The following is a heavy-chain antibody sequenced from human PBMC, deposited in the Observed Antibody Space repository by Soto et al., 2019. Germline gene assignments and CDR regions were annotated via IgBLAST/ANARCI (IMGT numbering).Heavy chain of an antibody. CDR2: VNPNSGNT. D-gene: IGHD5-12*01. Sequence: ALVKVSWKAAGYSFSSCDIDWVRQDTGQGLEWMGWVNPNSGNTGYAQKFQGRVTMTRNTSISTAYMELSSLRSEDTAVYYCARGLVATIGAFDYWGQGTLVTVSS. J-gene: IGHJ4*02. CDR3: ARGLVATIGAFDY. V-gene: IGHV1-8*01. CDR1: GYSFSSCD.